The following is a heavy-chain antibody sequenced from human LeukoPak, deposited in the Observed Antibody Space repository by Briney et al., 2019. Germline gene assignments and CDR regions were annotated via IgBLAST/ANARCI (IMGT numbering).Heavy chain of an antibody. D-gene: IGHD3-9*01. CDR3: ARDRVTYYDILTGRTLFDY. J-gene: IGHJ4*02. CDR1: GGSISSSSYY. V-gene: IGHV4-39*07. CDR2: IYHSGST. Sequence: PSETLSLTCTVSGGSISSSSYYWGWIRQPPGKGLEWIGSIYHSGSTYYNPSLKSRVTISVDTSKNQFSLKLSSVTAADTAVYYCARDRVTYYDILTGRTLFDYWGQGTLVTVSS.